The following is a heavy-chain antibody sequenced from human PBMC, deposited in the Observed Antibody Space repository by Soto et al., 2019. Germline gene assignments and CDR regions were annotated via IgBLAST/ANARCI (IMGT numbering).Heavy chain of an antibody. CDR1: GFTFSSYG. CDR3: ARAQWFWELSAFDI. V-gene: IGHV3-33*01. Sequence: QVQLVESGGGVVQPGRSLRLSCAASGFTFSSYGMHWVRQAPGKGLEWVAVIWYDGSNKYYADSVKGRFTISRDNSKNTLYLQMNSLRAEDTAVYYCARAQWFWELSAFDIWGQGTMVIVSS. J-gene: IGHJ3*02. D-gene: IGHD3-10*01. CDR2: IWYDGSNK.